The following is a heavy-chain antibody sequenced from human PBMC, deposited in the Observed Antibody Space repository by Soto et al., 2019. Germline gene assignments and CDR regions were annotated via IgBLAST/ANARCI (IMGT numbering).Heavy chain of an antibody. D-gene: IGHD3-10*01. Sequence: GGSLRLSCAASGFTFSSYALSWVRQAPGKGLQCVSTISGNGVSTYYADSVKGRFTISRDNSRNTLYLQMNSLRAEDTAVYYCAKVQGSGSGLYYFYFYGLDVCGQLPTVT. CDR3: AKVQGSGSGLYYFYFYGLDV. CDR2: ISGNGVST. CDR1: GFTFSSYA. V-gene: IGHV3-23*01. J-gene: IGHJ6*02.